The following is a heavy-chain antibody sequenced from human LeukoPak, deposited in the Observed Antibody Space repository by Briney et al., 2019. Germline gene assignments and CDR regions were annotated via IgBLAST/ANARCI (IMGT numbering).Heavy chain of an antibody. V-gene: IGHV4-39*01. CDR2: IYYSGST. CDR3: ARRPEFYDILTGYYNPHAFDI. CDR1: GGSISSSSYY. Sequence: PSETLSLTCTVSGGSISSSSYYWGWIRQPPGKGLEWIGSIYYSGSTYYNPSLKSRVTISVDTSKNQFSLKLSSVTAADTAVYYCARRPEFYDILTGYYNPHAFDIWGQGTMVTVSS. D-gene: IGHD3-9*01. J-gene: IGHJ3*02.